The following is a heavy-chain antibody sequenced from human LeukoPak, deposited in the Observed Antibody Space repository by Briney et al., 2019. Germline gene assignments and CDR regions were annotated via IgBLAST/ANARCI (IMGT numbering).Heavy chain of an antibody. CDR1: GYTLTELS. CDR2: FDPEDGET. V-gene: IGHV1-24*01. CDR3: ATVRDDAGWFDP. D-gene: IGHD1-1*01. J-gene: IGHJ5*02. Sequence: ASVKVSCKVSGYTLTELSMHWLRQPPGKGLEWVGGFDPEDGETIYAQKFQGRVTMTEDTSTDTAYMELSRLRSEDTAVYYCATVRDDAGWFDPSGQGTLVTVSS.